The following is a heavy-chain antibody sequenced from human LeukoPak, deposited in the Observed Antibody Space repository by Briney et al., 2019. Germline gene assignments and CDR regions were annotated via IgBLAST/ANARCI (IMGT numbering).Heavy chain of an antibody. CDR1: GYTFTSYG. CDR3: ARVPLVGATPRWVSRFDY. D-gene: IGHD1-26*01. J-gene: IGHJ4*02. V-gene: IGHV1-18*01. CDR2: ISAYNGNT. Sequence: ASVKVSCKASGYTFTSYGISWVRQAPGQGLEWIGWISAYNGNTNYAQKLQGRVTMTTDTSTSTAYMELRSLRSDDTAVYYCARVPLVGATPRWVSRFDYWGQGTLVTVSS.